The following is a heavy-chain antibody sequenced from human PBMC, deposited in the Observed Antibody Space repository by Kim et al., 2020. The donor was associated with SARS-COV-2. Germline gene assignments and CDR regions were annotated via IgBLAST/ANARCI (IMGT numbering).Heavy chain of an antibody. CDR2: ISYDGSNK. V-gene: IGHV3-30*18. Sequence: GESLRLSCAASGFTFSSYGMHWVRQAPGKVLEWVAVISYDGSNKYYADSVKGRFTISRDNSKNTLYLQMNSLRAEDTAVYYCAKARYYDILTGLETYFQHWGQGTLVTVSS. CDR3: AKARYYDILTGLETYFQH. J-gene: IGHJ1*01. CDR1: GFTFSSYG. D-gene: IGHD3-9*01.